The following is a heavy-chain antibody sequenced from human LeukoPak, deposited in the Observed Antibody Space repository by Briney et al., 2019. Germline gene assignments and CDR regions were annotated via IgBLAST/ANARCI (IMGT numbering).Heavy chain of an antibody. CDR1: GFTVSSNY. D-gene: IGHD1-1*01. V-gene: IGHV3-66*01. J-gene: IGHJ1*01. CDR2: IYSGGST. CDR3: ARALSQQLIRYSQE. Sequence: PGGSLRLSCAASGFTVSSNYMSWVRQAPGKGLEWVSVIYSGGSTYYADSVKGRFTISRDNSKNTLYLQMNSLRADDTAVYYCARALSQQLIRYSQEWGQGTLVTVSS.